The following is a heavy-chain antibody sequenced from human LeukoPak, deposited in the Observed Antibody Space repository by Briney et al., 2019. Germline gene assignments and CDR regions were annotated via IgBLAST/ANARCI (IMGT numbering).Heavy chain of an antibody. V-gene: IGHV1-2*02. CDR1: GYTFTGYY. CDR3: ARGDYYYYYMDV. J-gene: IGHJ6*03. Sequence: ASVKVSCKASGYTFTGYYIHWVRQAPGQGLEWMGWINPNINGTNYAQKFQGRVTMTGDRSISTAYMELSRLRSDDTAVYYCARGDYYYYYMDVWGKGTTVTVSS. CDR2: INPNINGT.